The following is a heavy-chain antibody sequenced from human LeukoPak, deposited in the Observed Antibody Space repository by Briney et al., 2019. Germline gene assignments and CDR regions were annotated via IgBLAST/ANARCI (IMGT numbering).Heavy chain of an antibody. CDR1: GGSINSDY. Sequence: SETLSLTCSVSGGSINSDYWSWIRQPAGKGLEWIGRFYTSGSTNYNPSLKGRVTISLDTSKNQFSLELTSVTAADTAVYYCARNSAGEPYGYWGQGTLVTVSS. J-gene: IGHJ4*02. CDR2: FYTSGST. CDR3: ARNSAGEPYGY. V-gene: IGHV4-4*07. D-gene: IGHD3-10*01.